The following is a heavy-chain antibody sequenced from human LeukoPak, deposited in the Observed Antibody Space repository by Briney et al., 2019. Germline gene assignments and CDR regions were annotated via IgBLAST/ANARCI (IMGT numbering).Heavy chain of an antibody. V-gene: IGHV1-2*06. CDR3: ARSLTYYYDSSGYYPPRY. J-gene: IGHJ4*02. Sequence: GASVKVPCKPSGYTFTGYYMHWVRQAPGQGLEWMGRINPNSGGTNYAQKFQGRVTMTRDTSISTAYMELSRLRSDDTAVYYCARSLTYYYDSSGYYPPRYWGQGTLVTVSS. CDR1: GYTFTGYY. D-gene: IGHD3-22*01. CDR2: INPNSGGT.